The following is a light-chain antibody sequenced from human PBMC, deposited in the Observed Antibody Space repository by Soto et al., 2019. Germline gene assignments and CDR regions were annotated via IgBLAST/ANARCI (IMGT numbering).Light chain of an antibody. V-gene: IGLV2-18*02. J-gene: IGLJ1*01. CDR3: ASYKSSSPNA. Sequence: QSVLPQPPSVSGSPGQSVTISCTGTSSDVGSSNGVSWYQQPPGTAPKLMIYDVSNRPSGVPDRFSGSKAGNKASLTISALQARGRADNYCASYKSSSPNAFGRGTK. CDR2: DVS. CDR1: SSDVGSSNG.